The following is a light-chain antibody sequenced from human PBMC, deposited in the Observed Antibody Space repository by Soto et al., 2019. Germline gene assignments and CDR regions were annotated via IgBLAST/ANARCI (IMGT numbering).Light chain of an antibody. Sequence: QSVLTQPPSASGTPGQRVTISCSGSNSNIGSNTVNWYQQLPGTAPKLLIYYDNLRPSGVPDRISGSKSGTSASLAISGLQSDDEADYYCQSYDSSLSGAVFGTGTKVTVL. V-gene: IGLV1-44*01. CDR2: YDN. CDR1: NSNIGSNT. J-gene: IGLJ1*01. CDR3: QSYDSSLSGAV.